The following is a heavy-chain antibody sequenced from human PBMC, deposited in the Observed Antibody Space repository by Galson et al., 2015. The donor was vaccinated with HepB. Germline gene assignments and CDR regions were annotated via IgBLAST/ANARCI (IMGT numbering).Heavy chain of an antibody. CDR1: GFTFSSYD. CDR2: IGTAGDT. D-gene: IGHD3-3*01. Sequence: SLRLSCAASGFTFSSYDMHWVRQATGKGLEWVSAIGTAGDTYYPGSVKGRFTISRENAKNSLYLQMNSLRAGDTAVYYCARGSEYYDFWSGYYTNAFDIWGQGTRVTVSS. CDR3: ARGSEYYDFWSGYYTNAFDI. V-gene: IGHV3-13*01. J-gene: IGHJ3*02.